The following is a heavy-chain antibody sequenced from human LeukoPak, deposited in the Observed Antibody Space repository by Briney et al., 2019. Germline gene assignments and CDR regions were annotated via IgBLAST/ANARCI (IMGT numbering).Heavy chain of an antibody. CDR2: INLDGSER. D-gene: IGHD2-15*01. V-gene: IGHV3-7*01. CDR3: ARGSGRI. Sequence: GGSLRLSCAASGFTFSSHWMTWVRQAPGKGLEWVANINLDGSERYYVDSVKGRFTISRYNARNSLYLQMNSLRAEDTALYYCARGSGRIWGQGTLVTVSS. CDR1: GFTFSSHW. J-gene: IGHJ4*02.